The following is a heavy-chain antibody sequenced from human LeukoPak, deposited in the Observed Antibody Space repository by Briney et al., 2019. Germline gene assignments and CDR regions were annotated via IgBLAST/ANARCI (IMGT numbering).Heavy chain of an antibody. CDR1: GGSISSGGYS. CDR3: ATGTYYYDSSGYYYDAFDI. V-gene: IGHV4-30-2*01. J-gene: IGHJ3*02. D-gene: IGHD3-22*01. Sequence: SETMSLTCAVSGGSISSGGYSWSWIRQPPGKGLEWIGYTYHSGSTYYNPSLKSRVTISVDRSKNQFSLKLSSVTAADTAVYYCATGTYYYDSSGYYYDAFDIWGQGTMVTVSS. CDR2: TYHSGST.